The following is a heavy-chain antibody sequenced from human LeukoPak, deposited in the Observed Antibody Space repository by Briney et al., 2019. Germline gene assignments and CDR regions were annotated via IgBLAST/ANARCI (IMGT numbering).Heavy chain of an antibody. J-gene: IGHJ4*02. D-gene: IGHD6-13*01. Sequence: GASVKVSCKASGYTFTSCYMHWVRQAPGQGLEWMGIINPSGGSTSYAQKFQGRVTMTRDTSTSTVYMELSSLRSEDTAVYYCARDRQQLNYFDYWGQGTLVTVSS. V-gene: IGHV1-46*01. CDR3: ARDRQQLNYFDY. CDR1: GYTFTSCY. CDR2: INPSGGST.